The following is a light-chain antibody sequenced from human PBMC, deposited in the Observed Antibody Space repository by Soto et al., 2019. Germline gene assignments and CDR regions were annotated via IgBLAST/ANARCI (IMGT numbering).Light chain of an antibody. CDR2: DAS. J-gene: IGKJ4*01. V-gene: IGKV3-20*01. Sequence: EIVLTQSPDTLSLSPGERATLSCRASQSVRSNYLAWYQQKPGQAPRFLIYDASSRATGIPDRFSGSGSGTDFLLTISSLELEDFAVYYCKKYVSQPLPFGGGTKVKI. CDR3: KKYVSQPLP. CDR1: QSVRSNY.